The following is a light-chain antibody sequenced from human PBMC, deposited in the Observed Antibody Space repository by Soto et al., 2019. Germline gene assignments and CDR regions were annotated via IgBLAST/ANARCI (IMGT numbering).Light chain of an antibody. CDR2: LEGSGSY. J-gene: IGLJ2*01. V-gene: IGLV4-60*03. Sequence: QSVLTQSSSASASLGSSVKLTCTLSSGHSSYIIAWHQQQPGKAPRYLMKLEGSGSYNKGSGVPDRFSGSSSGADRYLTISNLQSEDEADYSCETWDSNGVVFGGGTKLTVL. CDR1: SGHSSYI. CDR3: ETWDSNGVV.